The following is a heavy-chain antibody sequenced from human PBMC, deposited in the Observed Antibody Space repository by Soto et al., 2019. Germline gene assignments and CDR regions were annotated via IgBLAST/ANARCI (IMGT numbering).Heavy chain of an antibody. V-gene: IGHV5-10-1*01. Sequence: GVSLKISCKGSGYSFASYWINWVRQVPGKGLEWMGRIDPTDSYTNDRPSFQGRVALSAGKSISTVYLQWSSVGASDTATYSCARRLSGAKNGYNTYYFHGLDVWGQWTTVTVSS. D-gene: IGHD5-12*01. CDR2: IDPTDSYT. CDR3: ARRLSGAKNGYNTYYFHGLDV. CDR1: GYSFASYW. J-gene: IGHJ6*02.